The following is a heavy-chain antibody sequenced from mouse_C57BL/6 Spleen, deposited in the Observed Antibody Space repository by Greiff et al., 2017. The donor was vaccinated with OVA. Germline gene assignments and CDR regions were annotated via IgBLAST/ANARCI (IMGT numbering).Heavy chain of an antibody. D-gene: IGHD1-1*01. Sequence: LQPGAELVRPGSSVKLSCKASGYTFTSYWMDWVKQRPGQGLEWIGNIYPSDSETHYNQQFKDKATLTVDKSSSTAYMQLSSLTSEDSAVYYCATYYYGSSYNFDYWGQGTTLTVSS. V-gene: IGHV1-61*01. CDR3: ATYYYGSSYNFDY. J-gene: IGHJ2*01. CDR2: IYPSDSET. CDR1: GYTFTSYW.